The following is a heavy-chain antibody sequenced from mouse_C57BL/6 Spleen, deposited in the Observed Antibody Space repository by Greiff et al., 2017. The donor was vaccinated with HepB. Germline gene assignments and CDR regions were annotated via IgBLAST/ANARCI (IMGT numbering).Heavy chain of an antibody. J-gene: IGHJ2*01. CDR2: IYPGDGDT. V-gene: IGHV1-82*01. D-gene: IGHD2-12*01. CDR1: GYAFSSSW. Sequence: VQLQQSGPELVKPAASVKISCKASGYAFSSSWMNWVKQRPGKGLEWIGRIYPGDGDTKYNGKFKGKATLTADKSSSTAYVQLSSLTSEDSAVYFYSSERDRSYFDYWGQGTTLTVSS. CDR3: SSERDRSYFDY.